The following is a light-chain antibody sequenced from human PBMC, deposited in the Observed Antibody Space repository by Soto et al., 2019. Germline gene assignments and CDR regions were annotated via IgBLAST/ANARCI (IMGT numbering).Light chain of an antibody. J-gene: IGKJ4*01. CDR1: QSISSY. CDR2: AAS. V-gene: IGKV1-39*01. Sequence: IQMTQSPSSLSASVGDRVTITSRASQSISSYLNWYQQKPGKAPKLLIYAASSLQSGVPSRFSGSGSGTDFTLTISSLQPEDFATYYCQQSYSTLLTFGGGTKVDIK. CDR3: QQSYSTLLT.